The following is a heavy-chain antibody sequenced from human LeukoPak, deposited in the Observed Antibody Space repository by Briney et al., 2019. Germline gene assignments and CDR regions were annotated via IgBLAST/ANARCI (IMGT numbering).Heavy chain of an antibody. CDR1: GGSISSGRYY. Sequence: SETLSLTCTVSGGSISSGRYYWSWSRRPAGRGLEWIVWMCTSVSTNYNPSLKSRVTITVDTSKNQSSLKLSSVTAADTAVYYCARGPLPSSIAAQEVRPYYFDYWGQGTLVTVSS. CDR3: ARGPLPSSIAAQEVRPYYFDY. D-gene: IGHD6-6*01. V-gene: IGHV4-61*02. J-gene: IGHJ4*02. CDR2: MCTSVST.